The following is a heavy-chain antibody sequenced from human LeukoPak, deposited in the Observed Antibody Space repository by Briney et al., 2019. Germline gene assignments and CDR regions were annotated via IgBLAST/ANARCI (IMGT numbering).Heavy chain of an antibody. CDR2: IIPIFGTA. D-gene: IGHD3-9*01. CDR3: AREGFDWSDAFDI. V-gene: IGHV1-69*13. CDR1: GGTFSSYA. Sequence: GASVKDSCKASGGTFSSYAISWVRQAPGQGLEWMGGIIPIFGTANYAQKFQGRVTITADESTSTAYMELSSLRSEDTAVYYCAREGFDWSDAFDIWGQGTMVTVSS. J-gene: IGHJ3*02.